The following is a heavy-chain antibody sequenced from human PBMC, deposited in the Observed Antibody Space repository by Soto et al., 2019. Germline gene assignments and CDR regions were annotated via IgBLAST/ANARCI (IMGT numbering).Heavy chain of an antibody. CDR1: GFTFSSYA. CDR3: TRENYGGMDV. Sequence: GGSLRLSCAASGFTFSSYAMHWVRQAPGKGLEWVAVISYDGSNKYYADSVKGRFTISRDNSKNTLYLQMNSLRAEDTAVYYCTRENYGGMDVWGQGTTVTVSS. J-gene: IGHJ6*02. V-gene: IGHV3-30-3*01. CDR2: ISYDGSNK.